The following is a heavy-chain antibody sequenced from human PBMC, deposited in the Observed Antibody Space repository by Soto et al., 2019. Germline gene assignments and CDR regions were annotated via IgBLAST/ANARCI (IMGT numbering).Heavy chain of an antibody. J-gene: IGHJ4*02. Sequence: PSETLSLTCTVSGNSISSGDYYWSWIRQPPGKGLEWIGCIYYSGNTYYNPSLKRRFSISVDTSKNQFSLQLSSVTVADTAVYYCAKPRMVRGVLQYYFDYWGQGTLVTVSS. D-gene: IGHD3-10*01. CDR2: IYYSGNT. CDR3: AKPRMVRGVLQYYFDY. V-gene: IGHV4-30-4*01. CDR1: GNSISSGDYY.